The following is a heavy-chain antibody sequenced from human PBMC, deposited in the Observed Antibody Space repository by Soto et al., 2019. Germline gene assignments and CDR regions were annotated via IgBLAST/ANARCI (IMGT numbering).Heavy chain of an antibody. CDR3: ATIRVRGGPLRFED. CDR2: VLPSSGST. D-gene: IGHD5-12*01. CDR1: GGLISKYS. V-gene: IGHV1-69*06. J-gene: IGHJ4*01. Sequence: QVQLVQSGAEVRKPGFSVKVSCKTSGGLISKYSFNWVRQAPGQGLEWMGGVLPSSGSTDYAQKSQGRLTITADRSTSTVYLELSRLRSDDTANYYCATIRVRGGPLRFEDGGQGMLISVSS.